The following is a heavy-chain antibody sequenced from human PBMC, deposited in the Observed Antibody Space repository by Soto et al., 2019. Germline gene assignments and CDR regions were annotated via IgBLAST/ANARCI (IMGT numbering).Heavy chain of an antibody. V-gene: IGHV4-39*01. Sequence: SETLSLTCTVSGGSISSSSYYWGWIRQPPGKGLGWIGSIYYSGSTYYNPSLKSRVTISVDTSKNQFSLKLSSVTAADTAVYYCARHYGSGSHRDRFDPWSQGTLVTVSS. D-gene: IGHD3-3*01. CDR2: IYYSGST. J-gene: IGHJ5*02. CDR1: GGSISSSSYY. CDR3: ARHYGSGSHRDRFDP.